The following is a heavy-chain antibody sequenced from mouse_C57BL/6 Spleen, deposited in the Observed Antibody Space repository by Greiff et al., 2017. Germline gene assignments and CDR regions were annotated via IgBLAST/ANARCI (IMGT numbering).Heavy chain of an antibody. Sequence: EVKLMESGGGLVKPGGSLKLSCAASGFTFSSYAMSWVRQTPEKRLEWVATISDGGSYTYYPDNVKGRFTISRDNAKNNLYLKMRHLKSEDTAMYYCARDEAGTLFDYWGKGTTLTVSS. J-gene: IGHJ2*01. CDR2: ISDGGSYT. V-gene: IGHV5-4*01. CDR3: ARDEAGTLFDY. CDR1: GFTFSSYA. D-gene: IGHD4-1*01.